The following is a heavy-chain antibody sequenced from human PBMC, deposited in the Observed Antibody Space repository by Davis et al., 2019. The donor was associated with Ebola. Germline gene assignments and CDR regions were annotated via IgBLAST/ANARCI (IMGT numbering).Heavy chain of an antibody. V-gene: IGHV4-34*01. D-gene: IGHD4-17*01. CDR3: ARGDYGDYSYFDY. CDR2: INHSGST. J-gene: IGHJ4*02. Sequence: MPSETLSLTCAVYGGSFSGYYWSWIRQPPGKGLEWIGEINHSGSTNYNPSLKSRVTISVDKSKNQFSLKLSSVTAADTAVYYCARGDYGDYSYFDYWGQGTLVTVSS. CDR1: GGSFSGYY.